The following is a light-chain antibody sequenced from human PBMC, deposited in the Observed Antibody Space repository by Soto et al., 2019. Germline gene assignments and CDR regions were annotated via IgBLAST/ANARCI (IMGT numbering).Light chain of an antibody. CDR2: EVS. Sequence: QSALTQPASVSGSPGQSITISCTGTSSDVGGYNYVSWYQQHPGKAPKLMIYEVSNRPSGVSNRFSASKSGNTASLTISGLQTEDEADYYCSSYTTSSTRVFGTGTKVTVL. V-gene: IGLV2-14*01. CDR1: SSDVGGYNY. CDR3: SSYTTSSTRV. J-gene: IGLJ1*01.